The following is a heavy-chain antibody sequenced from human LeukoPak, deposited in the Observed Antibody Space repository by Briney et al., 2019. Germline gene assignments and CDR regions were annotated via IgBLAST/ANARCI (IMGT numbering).Heavy chain of an antibody. CDR2: FSENAATR. D-gene: IGHD3-10*01. J-gene: IGHJ4*02. V-gene: IGHV3-74*01. Sequence: GGSLRLSCAASGFTFSNYWMHWVRQVPGKGLVGIPRFSENAATRNYAESVKGRFTISRDYAKNTVYLQMSSLRAEDTAVYYCVKDLVSGSGSYGHWGQGALVTVST. CDR1: GFTFSNYW. CDR3: VKDLVSGSGSYGH.